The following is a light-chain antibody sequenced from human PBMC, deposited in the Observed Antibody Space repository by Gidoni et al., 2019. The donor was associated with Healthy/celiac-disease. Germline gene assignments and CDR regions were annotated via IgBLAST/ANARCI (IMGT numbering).Light chain of an antibody. Sequence: EIVLTQSPATLSLSPGERATISSRASQSVSSYLAWYQQKPGQAPRLLIHDASNRATGIPARFSGSGSGTDFTLTISSLEPEDFAVYYCQQRSNWPPLFTFGPGTKVDIK. CDR1: QSVSSY. CDR2: DAS. CDR3: QQRSNWPPLFT. V-gene: IGKV3-11*01. J-gene: IGKJ3*01.